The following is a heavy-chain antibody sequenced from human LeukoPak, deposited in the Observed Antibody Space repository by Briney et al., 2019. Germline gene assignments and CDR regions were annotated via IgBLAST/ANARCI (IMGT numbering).Heavy chain of an antibody. CDR3: ARNDYIFFDY. CDR2: IYYTGTT. D-gene: IGHD3-9*01. V-gene: IGHV4-59*08. Sequence: SETLSLTCTVSGGSISSYYWSWVRQPPGKGLEWIGYIYYTGTTNYNPSLKSRVTISVDTSKNQFSLKLSSVTAADTAVYYCARNDYIFFDYWGQGTLVTVSS. J-gene: IGHJ4*02. CDR1: GGSISSYY.